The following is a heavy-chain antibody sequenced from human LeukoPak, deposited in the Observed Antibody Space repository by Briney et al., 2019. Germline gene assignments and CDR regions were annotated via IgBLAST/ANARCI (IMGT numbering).Heavy chain of an antibody. CDR3: ARDPGTDGSSWYVLDN. CDR1: GFTFGSYA. D-gene: IGHD6-13*01. Sequence: GGSLRLSCAASGFTFGSYAMHWVRQAPGKGLEWVAVISYDGSNKYYADSVKGRFTISRDDSKNTLYLQMNSLRAEDTAVYYCARDPGTDGSSWYVLDNWGQGTLVTVSA. V-gene: IGHV3-30*04. CDR2: ISYDGSNK. J-gene: IGHJ4*02.